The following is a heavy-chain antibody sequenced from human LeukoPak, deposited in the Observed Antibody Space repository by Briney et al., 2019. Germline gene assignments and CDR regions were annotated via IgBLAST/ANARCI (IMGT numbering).Heavy chain of an antibody. J-gene: IGHJ4*02. V-gene: IGHV6-1*01. CDR3: ARGTGWPQFDY. CDR1: GGSVSRDSIA. D-gene: IGHD6-19*01. Sequence: SQTLSLTCAITGGSVSRDSIAWNWIRQSPSRGLEWLGRTYYKSAWYNDYAVSVKGRITINPDTSKNQFSLQLDSVTPEDTAVYYCARGTGWPQFDYWGPGTLVTVSS. CDR2: TYYKSAWYN.